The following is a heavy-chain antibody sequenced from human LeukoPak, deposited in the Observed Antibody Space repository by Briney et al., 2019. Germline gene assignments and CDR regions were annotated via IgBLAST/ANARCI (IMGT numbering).Heavy chain of an antibody. D-gene: IGHD1-26*01. V-gene: IGHV4-34*01. CDR3: ARGEWELGY. CDR1: GGSFSGYY. Sequence: SETLSLTCAVYGGSFSGYYWSWIRQPPGKGLEWIGEINHSGSTNYNPSLKSRVTMSVDTSKNQFSLKLSSVTAADTAVYYCARGEWELGYWGQGTLVTVSS. CDR2: INHSGST. J-gene: IGHJ4*02.